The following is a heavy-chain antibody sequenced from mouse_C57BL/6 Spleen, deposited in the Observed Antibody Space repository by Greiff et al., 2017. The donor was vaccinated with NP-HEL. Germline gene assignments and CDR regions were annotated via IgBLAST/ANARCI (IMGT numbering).Heavy chain of an antibody. V-gene: IGHV5-6*01. D-gene: IGHD4-1*01. CDR3: ARDSAMANWDSPFDY. J-gene: IGHJ2*01. Sequence: DVQLVESGGDLVKPGGSLKLSCAASGFTFSSYGMSWVRQTPDKRLEWVATISSGGSYTYYPDSVKGRFTISRDNAKNTLYLQMSSLKSEDTAMYYCARDSAMANWDSPFDYWGQGTTLTVSS. CDR2: ISSGGSYT. CDR1: GFTFSSYG.